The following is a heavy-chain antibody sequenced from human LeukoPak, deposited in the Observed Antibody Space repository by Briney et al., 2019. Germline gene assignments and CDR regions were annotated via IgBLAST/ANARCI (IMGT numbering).Heavy chain of an antibody. CDR3: ARGLSSISNWFDP. V-gene: IGHV5-51*01. CDR2: IYPGDSDT. CDR1: GYSFTSYW. D-gene: IGHD3-16*02. Sequence: GESLKISFKGSGYSFTSYWIGWVGQMPGKGLEWMGIIYPGDSDTRYSPSFKGQVTISADKSISTAYLQWSSLKASDTAMYYCARGLSSISNWFDPWGQGTLVTVSS. J-gene: IGHJ5*02.